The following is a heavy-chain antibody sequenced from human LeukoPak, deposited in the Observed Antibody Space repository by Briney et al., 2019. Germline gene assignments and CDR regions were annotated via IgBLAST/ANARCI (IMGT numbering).Heavy chain of an antibody. V-gene: IGHV3-21*04. Sequence: PGGSLRLSCVASGFTFNSYTMNWVRQAPGKGLEWVSSITYSGSYIYYADSVKGRFTISRDNAKNSLYLQMNSLRAEDTAVYYCARVRGTVTKFFDYWGQGTLVTVSS. CDR1: GFTFNSYT. D-gene: IGHD4-17*01. J-gene: IGHJ4*02. CDR2: ITYSGSYI. CDR3: ARVRGTVTKFFDY.